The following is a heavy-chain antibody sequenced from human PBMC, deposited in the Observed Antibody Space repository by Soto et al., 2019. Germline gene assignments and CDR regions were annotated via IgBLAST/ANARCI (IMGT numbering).Heavy chain of an antibody. V-gene: IGHV3-9*01. Sequence: EVQLVESGGGLVQPGRSLRLSCAASGFTFDDYAMHWVRQAPGKGLEWVSGITRNSGSIGYADSVKGRFTISRDNAKNSVYLQMDSRRAEGTALYYCAKGNSQYGGNFVFDYWGQGTLVTVSS. CDR3: AKGNSQYGGNFVFDY. CDR2: ITRNSGSI. D-gene: IGHD2-21*01. J-gene: IGHJ4*02. CDR1: GFTFDDYA.